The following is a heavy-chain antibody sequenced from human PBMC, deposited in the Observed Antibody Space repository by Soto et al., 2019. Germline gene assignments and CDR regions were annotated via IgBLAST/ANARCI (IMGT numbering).Heavy chain of an antibody. Sequence: ASVKVSCKASGYTFTSYDFNWVRQAPGQGLEWMGWVNPNSGNTDYAQKFQGRVTMTRNTSIRTAYMELSSLRSDDTAVYYCARGPRITMVRGVSRWFDPWGQGTLVTVSS. CDR2: VNPNSGNT. D-gene: IGHD3-10*01. J-gene: IGHJ5*02. CDR1: GYTFTSYD. V-gene: IGHV1-8*01. CDR3: ARGPRITMVRGVSRWFDP.